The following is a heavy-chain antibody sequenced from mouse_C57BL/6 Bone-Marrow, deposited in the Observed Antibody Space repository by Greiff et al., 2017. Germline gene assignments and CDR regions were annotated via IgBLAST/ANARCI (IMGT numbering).Heavy chain of an antibody. Sequence: VQGVESGPGLVQPSQSLSITCTVSGFSLTGYGVHWVRQSPGKGLEWLGVIWSGGSTDYNAAFISRLSISKDNSKSQVFFKMNSLQADDTAIYYCARITTVVANYAMDYWGQGTSVTVSS. CDR3: ARITTVVANYAMDY. J-gene: IGHJ4*01. V-gene: IGHV2-2*01. CDR2: IWSGGST. D-gene: IGHD1-1*01. CDR1: GFSLTGYG.